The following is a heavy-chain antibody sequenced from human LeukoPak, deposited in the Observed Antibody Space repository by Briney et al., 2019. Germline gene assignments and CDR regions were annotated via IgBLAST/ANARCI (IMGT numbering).Heavy chain of an antibody. CDR1: GPTFDDYT. D-gene: IGHD4-17*01. CDR3: ALGIHYGEDRGYFDY. J-gene: IGHJ4*02. V-gene: IGHV3-43*01. CDR2: ISWDGGST. Sequence: PGPSLRLACAASGPTFDDYTIHSVRQPPGKGLEWVSLISWDGGSTYYADSVKGRFTISRDNSKNSLYLQMNSLRTEDTALYYCALGIHYGEDRGYFDYWGQGTLVTVSS.